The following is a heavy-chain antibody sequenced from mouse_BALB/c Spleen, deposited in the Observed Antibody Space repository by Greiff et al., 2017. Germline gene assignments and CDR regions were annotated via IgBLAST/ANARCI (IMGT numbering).Heavy chain of an antibody. D-gene: IGHD2-4*01. V-gene: IGHV14-1*02. CDR2: IDPENGNT. CDR3: ARRGSMIRNAMDY. J-gene: IGHJ4*01. Sequence: EVQLQQSGAELVRPGALVKLSCKASGFNIKDYYMHWVKQRPEQCLEWIGWIDPENGNTIYDPKFQGKASITADTSSNTAYLQLSSLTSEDTAVYYCARRGSMIRNAMDYWGQGTSVTVSS. CDR1: GFNIKDYY.